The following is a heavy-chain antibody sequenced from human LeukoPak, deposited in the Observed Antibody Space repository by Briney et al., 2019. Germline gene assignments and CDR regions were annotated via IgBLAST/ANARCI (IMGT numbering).Heavy chain of an antibody. V-gene: IGHV4-39*01. D-gene: IGHD2-2*01. CDR2: IYYSGST. CDR1: GGSISSSSYY. Sequence: SETLSLTCTVSGGSISSSSYYWGWIRQPPGKGLEWIGTIYYSGSTYYNPSLKSRVTISVDTSKNQFSLKLSSVTAADTAVYYCARHAVLGYCSSTSCPNSYFDYWGQGTLVTVSS. J-gene: IGHJ4*02. CDR3: ARHAVLGYCSSTSCPNSYFDY.